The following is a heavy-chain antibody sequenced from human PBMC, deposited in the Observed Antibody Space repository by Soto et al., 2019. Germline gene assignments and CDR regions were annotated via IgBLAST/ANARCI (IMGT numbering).Heavy chain of an antibody. V-gene: IGHV3-9*01. D-gene: IGHD6-13*01. Sequence: GGSLRLSCAASGFTFDDYAMHWVRQAPGKGLEWVSGISWNSGNIGYVDSVKGRFTISRDNAENSLYLQMNSLRTEDTAFYYCAKGDSSTYIYYFASWGQGTLVTVSS. CDR3: AKGDSSTYIYYFAS. CDR1: GFTFDDYA. J-gene: IGHJ4*02. CDR2: ISWNSGNI.